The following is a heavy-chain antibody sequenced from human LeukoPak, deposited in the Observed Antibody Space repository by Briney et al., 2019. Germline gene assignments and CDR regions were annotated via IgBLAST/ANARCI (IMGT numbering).Heavy chain of an antibody. CDR1: GFSFSSAW. J-gene: IGHJ4*02. V-gene: IGHV3-74*01. CDR3: ARGTAGYHSSYFDY. CDR2: INSDGSAT. Sequence: GGSLRLSCVGSGFSFSSAWMNWVRQAPGKGLVWVSRINSDGSATAYADSVKGRFTISRDNAENTLYLQMNSLRAEDTAVYYCARGTAGYHSSYFDYWGQGTLVTVSS. D-gene: IGHD3-16*02.